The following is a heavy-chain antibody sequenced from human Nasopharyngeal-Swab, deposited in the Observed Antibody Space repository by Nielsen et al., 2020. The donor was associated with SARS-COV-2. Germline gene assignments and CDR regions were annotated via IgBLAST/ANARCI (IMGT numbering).Heavy chain of an antibody. CDR1: GFTFSSYA. J-gene: IGHJ3*02. CDR3: ARSSGIAAVGNAFDI. D-gene: IGHD6-13*01. CDR2: ISGSGGST. Sequence: GESLKISCAASGFTFSSYAMSWVRQAPGKGLKWVSAISGSGGSTYYADSVKGRFTISRDNAKNSLYLQMNSLRAEDTAVYYCARSSGIAAVGNAFDIWGQGTMVTVSS. V-gene: IGHV3-23*01.